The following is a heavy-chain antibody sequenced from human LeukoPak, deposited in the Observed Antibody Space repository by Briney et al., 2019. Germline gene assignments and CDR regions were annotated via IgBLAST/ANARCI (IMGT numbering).Heavy chain of an antibody. Sequence: SETLSLTCTVAGGSISTYYWSWIRQPPGKGLEWNGYIYYSGSTNYNPSLKSRVTISVAPSKNQFSLKLSSLNAADPAGNYVPRGGAYDFWSGSTGFDYWGQGTLVTVSS. D-gene: IGHD3-3*01. V-gene: IGHV4-59*01. J-gene: IGHJ4*02. CDR3: PRGGAYDFWSGSTGFDY. CDR2: IYYSGST. CDR1: GGSISTYY.